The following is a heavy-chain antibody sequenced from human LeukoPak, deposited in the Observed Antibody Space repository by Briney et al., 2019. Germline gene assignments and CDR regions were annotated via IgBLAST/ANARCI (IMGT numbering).Heavy chain of an antibody. V-gene: IGHV6-1*01. D-gene: IGHD1-26*01. Sequence: SQTLSLTCAISGDSFSSNSAAWNWIRQSPSRGLEWLGRTYYRSKWYNDYAVSVKSRITINPDTSKNQFSLQLNSVTPEDTAVYYCAREALPSIVGATTGFDYWGQGTLVTVSS. CDR2: TYYRSKWYN. CDR1: GDSFSSNSAA. CDR3: AREALPSIVGATTGFDY. J-gene: IGHJ4*02.